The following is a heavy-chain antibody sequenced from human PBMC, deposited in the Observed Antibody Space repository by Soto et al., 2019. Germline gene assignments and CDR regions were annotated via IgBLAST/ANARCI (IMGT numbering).Heavy chain of an antibody. J-gene: IGHJ6*02. Sequence: QVQLVESGGGLVKPGGSLTLSCTPSGFLLSDYHMTWMRDARERGVEWLLYISSGGHTIYYADSVKGLFTVSRDNAKNSMFLQMNNLRVEDTAVYYCARDPGIYYGMDVWGQGTTVTVSS. CDR1: GFLLSDYH. V-gene: IGHV3-11*01. D-gene: IGHD3-10*01. CDR2: ISSGGHTI. CDR3: ARDPGIYYGMDV.